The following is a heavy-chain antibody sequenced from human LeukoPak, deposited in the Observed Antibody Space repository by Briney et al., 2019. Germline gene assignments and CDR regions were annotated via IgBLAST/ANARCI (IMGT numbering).Heavy chain of an antibody. V-gene: IGHV3-53*01. J-gene: IGHJ4*02. D-gene: IGHD6-13*01. CDR1: GFTVSSNY. CDR3: ARISSSWDRDY. Sequence: PGGSLRLSCAASGFTVSSNYMSWVRQAPGKGLEWVSVIYSGGSTYYADSVKGRFTIFRDNSKNTLYLQMNSLRAEDTAVYYCARISSSWDRDYWGQGTLVTVSS. CDR2: IYSGGST.